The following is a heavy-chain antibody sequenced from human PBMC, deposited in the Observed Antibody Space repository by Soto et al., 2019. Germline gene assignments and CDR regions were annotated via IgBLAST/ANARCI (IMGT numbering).Heavy chain of an antibody. CDR3: ARAGASMVRGVIITSYFDY. D-gene: IGHD3-10*01. V-gene: IGHV4-30-2*01. CDR2: IYHSGST. Sequence: TLSLTCAVSVGSSSRGGYSWSWIRHPPGKGLEWIGYIYHSGSTYYNPSLKSRVTISVDRSKNQFSLKLSSVTAADTAVYYCARAGASMVRGVIITSYFDYWGQGTLVTVSS. J-gene: IGHJ4*02. CDR1: VGSSSRGGYS.